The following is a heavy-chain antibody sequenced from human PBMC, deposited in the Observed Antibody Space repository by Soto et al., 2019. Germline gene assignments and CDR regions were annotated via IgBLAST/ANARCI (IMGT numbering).Heavy chain of an antibody. V-gene: IGHV4-34*01. Sequence: QVQQQPWGAGLLKPSETLSLTCTVYAGSFSHYYWNWIRQSPGKGLEWIGKIKHGGSSSYNPSLRRRVSIAVDMSKNQFSLTLSSVTAADPAVYYWARGGSSDWQVALDIWGQGTMVPVSS. D-gene: IGHD6-19*01. CDR2: IKHGGSS. CDR3: ARGGSSDWQVALDI. CDR1: AGSFSHYY. J-gene: IGHJ3*02.